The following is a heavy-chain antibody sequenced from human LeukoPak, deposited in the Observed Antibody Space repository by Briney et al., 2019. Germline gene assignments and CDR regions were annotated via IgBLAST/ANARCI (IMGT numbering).Heavy chain of an antibody. CDR1: GGSFSGYY. V-gene: IGHV4-34*11. CDR2: TYYTGST. D-gene: IGHD3-3*01. J-gene: IGHJ4*02. Sequence: PSETLSLTCAVYGGSFSGYYWSWIRQSPGKGLEWIGYTYYTGSTSLNPSLKSRVTISLDTSKNQFSLNLTSVTTADTAVYYCAGTYDFWSGSLEFWGQGTLVTVSS. CDR3: AGTYDFWSGSLEF.